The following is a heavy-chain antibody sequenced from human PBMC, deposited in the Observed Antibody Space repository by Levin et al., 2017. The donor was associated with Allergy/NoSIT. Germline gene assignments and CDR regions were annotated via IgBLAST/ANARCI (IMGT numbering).Heavy chain of an antibody. CDR1: GFTFSSYG. CDR3: ARGGVSGSYVGSGPYYYYDYGMDV. V-gene: IGHV3-33*01. D-gene: IGHD3-16*01. Sequence: GGSLRLSCAASGFTFSSYGMHWVRQAPGKGLEWVAVIWYDGSNKYYADSVKGRFTISRDNSKNTLYLQMNSLRAEDTAVYYCARGGVSGSYVGSGPYYYYDYGMDVWGQGTTVTVSS. J-gene: IGHJ6*02. CDR2: IWYDGSNK.